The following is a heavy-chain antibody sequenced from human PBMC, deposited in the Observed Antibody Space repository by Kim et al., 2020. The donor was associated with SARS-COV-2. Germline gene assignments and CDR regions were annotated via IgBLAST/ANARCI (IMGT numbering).Heavy chain of an antibody. CDR2: ISAYNGNT. CDR3: ARLWNYYDSSGYLDY. V-gene: IGHV1-18*01. J-gene: IGHJ4*02. D-gene: IGHD3-22*01. CDR1: GYTFTSYG. Sequence: ASVKVSCKASGYTFTSYGISWVRQAPGQGLEWMGWISAYNGNTNYAQKLQGRVTMTTDTSTSTAYMGLRSLRSDDTVVYYCARLWNYYDSSGYLDYWGQGTLVTVSS.